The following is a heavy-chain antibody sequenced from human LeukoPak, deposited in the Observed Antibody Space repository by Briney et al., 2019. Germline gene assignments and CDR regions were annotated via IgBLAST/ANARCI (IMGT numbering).Heavy chain of an antibody. J-gene: IGHJ3*02. D-gene: IGHD7-27*01. V-gene: IGHV3-23*01. Sequence: GGSLRLSCAASGFTFNTYAMSWVRQAPGKGLGWVSAISGSDYSTYYADSVKGRLTISRDNSKNPLYLQINSLRAEDTAIYYCAKDSGNWGTAFDIWGQGTVVTVSS. CDR3: AKDSGNWGTAFDI. CDR2: ISGSDYST. CDR1: GFTFNTYA.